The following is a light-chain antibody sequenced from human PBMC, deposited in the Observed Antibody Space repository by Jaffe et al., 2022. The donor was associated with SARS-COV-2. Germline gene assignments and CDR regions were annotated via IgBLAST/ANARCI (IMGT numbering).Light chain of an antibody. V-gene: IGLV1-51*02. CDR1: SSNIGNND. CDR2: ESS. CDR3: GTWDSSLTTVL. Sequence: QSVLTQPPSVSAAPGQKVTISCSGSSSNIGNNDVSWYQQLPGTVPKLLIYESSERPSGIPDRFSGSKSGTSATLGITGLQTGDEADYYCGTWDSSLTTVLFGGGTKLTVL. J-gene: IGLJ2*01.